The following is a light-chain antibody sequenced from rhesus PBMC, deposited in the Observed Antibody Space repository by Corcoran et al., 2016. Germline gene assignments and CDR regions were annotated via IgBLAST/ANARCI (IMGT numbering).Light chain of an antibody. J-gene: IGKJ3*01. V-gene: IGKV2S2*01. Sequence: DIVMTQTPLSLPVTPGEPASISCRSSQSLLHSNGNTYLDWYLQKPGQSPRLLIYNVTHRESGVPDRFSGSGSGTDFTLKISRVEPEDVGVYYCMQSTKDPFTFGPGTKLDIK. CDR3: MQSTKDPFT. CDR2: NVT. CDR1: QSLLHSNGNTY.